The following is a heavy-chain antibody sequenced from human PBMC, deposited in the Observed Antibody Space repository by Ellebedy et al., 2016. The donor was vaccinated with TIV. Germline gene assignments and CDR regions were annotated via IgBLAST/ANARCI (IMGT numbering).Heavy chain of an antibody. Sequence: GESLKISCAASGFSLTSWVMHWVRQAPGKGLVWVSRINSVGSTITYADSVKGRFTISRDNAKNRLYLQMNSLRAEDTAVYYCSRAVNYGMDVWGQGTTVTVS. CDR1: GFSLTSWV. CDR3: SRAVNYGMDV. D-gene: IGHD4-17*01. CDR2: INSVGSTI. J-gene: IGHJ6*02. V-gene: IGHV3-74*01.